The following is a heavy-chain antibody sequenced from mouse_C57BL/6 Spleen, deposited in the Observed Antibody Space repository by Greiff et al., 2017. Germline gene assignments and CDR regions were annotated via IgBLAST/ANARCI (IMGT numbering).Heavy chain of an antibody. Sequence: VQRVESGAELVRPGTSVKVSCKASGYAFTNYLIEWVKQRPGQGLEWIGVINPGSGGTNYNEKFKGKATLTADKSASTAYMQLSSLTSEDSAVYFCAREGWDREFDYWGQGTTLTVSS. J-gene: IGHJ2*01. CDR2: INPGSGGT. V-gene: IGHV1-54*01. D-gene: IGHD3-3*01. CDR1: GYAFTNYL. CDR3: AREGWDREFDY.